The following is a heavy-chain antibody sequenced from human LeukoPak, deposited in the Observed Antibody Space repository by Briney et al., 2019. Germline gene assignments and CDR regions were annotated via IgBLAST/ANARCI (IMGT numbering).Heavy chain of an antibody. J-gene: IGHJ4*02. CDR1: GFTFSSYA. CDR3: AKGRHLYSSGWSIEY. V-gene: IGHV3-23*01. Sequence: GGSLRLSCAASGFTFSSYAMNWVRQAPGKGLEWVSSISGSGDHTYYADFVKGRFTISRDSSKNTLYVQMNNLRAEDTAVYYCAKGRHLYSSGWSIEYWGQGTLVTVSS. D-gene: IGHD6-19*01. CDR2: ISGSGDHT.